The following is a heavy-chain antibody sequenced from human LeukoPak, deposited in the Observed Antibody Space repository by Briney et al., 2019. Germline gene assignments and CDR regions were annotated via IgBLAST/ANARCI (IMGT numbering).Heavy chain of an antibody. CDR2: INPNSGGT. CDR3: ARGSGSGSLGDDY. V-gene: IGHV1-2*02. J-gene: IGHJ4*02. D-gene: IGHD3-10*01. CDR1: GYTFTGYY. Sequence: ASVKVSRKASGYTFTGYYMHWVRQAPGQGLEWMGWINPNSGGTNYAQKFQGRVTMTRDTSISTAYMELSRLRSDDTAVYYCARGSGSGSLGDDYWGQGTLVTVSS.